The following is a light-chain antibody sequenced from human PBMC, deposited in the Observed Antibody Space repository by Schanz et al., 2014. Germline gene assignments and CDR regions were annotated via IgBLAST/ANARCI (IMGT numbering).Light chain of an antibody. CDR1: QSISSY. J-gene: IGKJ4*01. V-gene: IGKV1-39*01. CDR3: QQYDNLSSLT. CDR2: AAS. Sequence: DIQMTQSPSSLSASVGDRVTITCRASQSISSYLNWYQQKPGKAPKLLIYAASSLQSGVPSRFSGGGSGTEFTLTISSLQPEDIATYYCQQYDNLSSLTFGGGTKVEIK.